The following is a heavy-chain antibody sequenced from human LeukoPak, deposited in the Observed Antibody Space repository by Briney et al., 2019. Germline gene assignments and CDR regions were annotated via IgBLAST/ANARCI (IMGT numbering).Heavy chain of an antibody. V-gene: IGHV5-51*01. CDR2: IYPGDSDT. J-gene: IGHJ4*02. CDR1: GYSFTSYW. CDR3: ARRYYDILPVYYSYYFDS. Sequence: GESLKISCKGSGYSFTSYWIGWVRQMPGKGLEWMGIIYPGDSDTRYSPSFQGQVTISADKSISTAYLQWSSLKASDTAMYYCARRYYDILPVYYSYYFDSWGQGPLVTVSS. D-gene: IGHD3-9*01.